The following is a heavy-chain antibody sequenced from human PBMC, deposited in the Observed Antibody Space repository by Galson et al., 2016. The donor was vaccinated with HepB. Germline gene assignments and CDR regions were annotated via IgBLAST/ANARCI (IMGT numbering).Heavy chain of an antibody. Sequence: SETLSLTCTVSGGSISSSSYYWGWIRQPPGKGLEWIGSIYYSGSTYYNPSLKSRVTISVDTSKNQFSLKLSSVTAADTAVYYCARDPGIAAAGISREYGMDVWGQGTTVTVSS. V-gene: IGHV4-39*02. J-gene: IGHJ6*02. D-gene: IGHD6-13*01. CDR2: IYYSGST. CDR1: GGSISSSSYY. CDR3: ARDPGIAAAGISREYGMDV.